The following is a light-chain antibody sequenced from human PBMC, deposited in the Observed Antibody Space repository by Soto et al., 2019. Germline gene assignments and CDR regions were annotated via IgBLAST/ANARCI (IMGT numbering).Light chain of an antibody. CDR3: SSYTRSSAYV. CDR1: SSDIGAYNY. V-gene: IGLV2-14*03. J-gene: IGLJ1*01. CDR2: DVS. Sequence: QSALTQPASVSGSPGQSITISCTGTSSDIGAYNYVSWYQQLPGKAPKVMIYDVSNRPSGVSDRFSGSKSGNTASLTISGLQAEDEADYYCSSYTRSSAYVFGTGTKLTVL.